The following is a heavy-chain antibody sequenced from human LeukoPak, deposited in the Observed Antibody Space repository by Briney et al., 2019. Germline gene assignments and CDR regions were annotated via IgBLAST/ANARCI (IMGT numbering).Heavy chain of an antibody. D-gene: IGHD5/OR15-5a*01. CDR1: GYSFTNYR. V-gene: IGHV5-51*01. CDR2: IYPGDSDT. CDR3: ARRRTLRLDAFDP. J-gene: IGHJ5*02. Sequence: GESLKISFKGSGYSFTNYRIGWVRPMPGKGLEWMGTIYPGDSDTRYSPSFQGQVTISVDKSISTAYLQWSSLKASDTAMYYCARRRTLRLDAFDPWGQGTLVTVSS.